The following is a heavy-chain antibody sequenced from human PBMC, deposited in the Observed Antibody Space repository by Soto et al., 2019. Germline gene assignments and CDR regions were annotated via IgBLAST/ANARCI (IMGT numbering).Heavy chain of an antibody. D-gene: IGHD5-18*01. CDR3: ARDGGGYSYGWGFYFDY. J-gene: IGHJ4*02. Sequence: VQLVESGGGVVQPGRSLRLSCAASGFTFSSYAMHWVRQAPGKGLEWVAVISYDGSNKYYADSVKGRFTISRDNSKNTLYLQMNSLRAEDTAVYYCARDGGGYSYGWGFYFDYWGQGTLVTVSS. CDR2: ISYDGSNK. V-gene: IGHV3-30-3*01. CDR1: GFTFSSYA.